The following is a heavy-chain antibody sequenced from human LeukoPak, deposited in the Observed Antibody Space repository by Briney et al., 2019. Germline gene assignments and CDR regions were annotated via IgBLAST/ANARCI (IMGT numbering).Heavy chain of an antibody. Sequence: SETLSLTCTVSGGSISSYYWSWIRQPPGKGLEWIGYIYYSGSTNDNPSLKSRVTISVDTSKNQSSLKLSSVTAADTAVYYCARGSGPDYYYGMDVWGQGTTVTVSS. CDR1: GGSISSYY. V-gene: IGHV4-59*12. J-gene: IGHJ6*02. CDR2: IYYSGST. D-gene: IGHD6-19*01. CDR3: ARGSGPDYYYGMDV.